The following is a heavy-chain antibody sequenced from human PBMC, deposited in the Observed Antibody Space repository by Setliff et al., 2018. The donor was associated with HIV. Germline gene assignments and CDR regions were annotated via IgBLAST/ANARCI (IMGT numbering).Heavy chain of an antibody. J-gene: IGHJ6*02. CDR3: ASSWSRVPYYGMDV. CDR1: GYTFTSYD. D-gene: IGHD6-13*01. Sequence: ASVKVSCKASGYTFTSYDVNWVRQAPGQGLEWMGWMNPNSGNTGYAQNFQGRVTMTRNTSISTAYMELTSLRSDDTAVYYCASSWSRVPYYGMDVWGQGTTVTVSS. CDR2: MNPNSGNT. V-gene: IGHV1-8*01.